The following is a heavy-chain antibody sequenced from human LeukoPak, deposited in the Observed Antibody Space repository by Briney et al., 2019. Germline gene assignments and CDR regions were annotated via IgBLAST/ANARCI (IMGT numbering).Heavy chain of an antibody. J-gene: IGHJ4*02. D-gene: IGHD1-26*01. CDR1: GDSITSSNW. CDR2: INHSGST. Sequence: SETLSLTCDVSGDSITSSNWWSWVRQPPGKGLEWIGEINHSGSTNYNPSLKSRVTISVDTSKNQFSLKLSSVTAADTAVYYCARGRLRYSGTKALKYFDYWGQGTLVTVSS. V-gene: IGHV4/OR15-8*01. CDR3: ARGRLRYSGTKALKYFDY.